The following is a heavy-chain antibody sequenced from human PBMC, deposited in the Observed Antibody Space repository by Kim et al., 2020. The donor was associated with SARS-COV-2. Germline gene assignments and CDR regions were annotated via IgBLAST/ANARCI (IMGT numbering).Heavy chain of an antibody. Sequence: ASVKVSCKASGYTFTSYYMHWVRQAPGQGLEWMGIINPSGGSTSYAQKFQGRVTMTRDTSTSTVYMELSSLRSEDTAVYYCARAGPLGELYYYYGMDVWGQGTTVTVSS. CDR2: INPSGGST. J-gene: IGHJ6*02. CDR1: GYTFTSYY. CDR3: ARAGPLGELYYYYGMDV. D-gene: IGHD3-16*01. V-gene: IGHV1-46*01.